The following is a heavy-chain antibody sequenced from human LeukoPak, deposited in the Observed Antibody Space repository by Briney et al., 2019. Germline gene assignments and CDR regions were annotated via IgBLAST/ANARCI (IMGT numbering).Heavy chain of an antibody. J-gene: IGHJ6*02. Sequence: GGSLRLSCAASGFTFTNYDIHWVRQATGKGLEWVSTIGTVGDTYYPGSVRGRFTISRENAKNSSYLQMNSLRAEDTAVYYCMRAAPNSRYYYNGMDVWGQGTTVTVSS. CDR3: MRAAPNSRYYYNGMDV. CDR2: IGTVGDT. V-gene: IGHV3-13*01. CDR1: GFTFTNYD. D-gene: IGHD2-21*01.